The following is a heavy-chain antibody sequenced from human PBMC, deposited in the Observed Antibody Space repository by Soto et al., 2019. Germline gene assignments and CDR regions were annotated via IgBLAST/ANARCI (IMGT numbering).Heavy chain of an antibody. J-gene: IGHJ4*02. CDR1: GYTFTSYA. CDR3: ARGFVDSSGYFYY. CDR2: INAGNGNT. V-gene: IGHV1-3*05. Sequence: QVQLVQSGAEEKKPGASVKVSCKASGYTFTSYAMHWVRQAPGQRLEWMGWINAGNGNTKYSQKFQGRVTITRDTSESTAYMELSSLRSEDTAVYYCARGFVDSSGYFYYWGQGTLVTVSS. D-gene: IGHD3-22*01.